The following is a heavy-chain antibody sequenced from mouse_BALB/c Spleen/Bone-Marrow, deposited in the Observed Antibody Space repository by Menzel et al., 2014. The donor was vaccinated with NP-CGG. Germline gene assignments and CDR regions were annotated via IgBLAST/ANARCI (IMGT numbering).Heavy chain of an antibody. CDR3: ARTYYRYGAYYFDC. J-gene: IGHJ2*01. D-gene: IGHD2-14*01. CDR1: GYSITSGYF. CDR2: ISYDGSN. V-gene: IGHV3-6*02. Sequence: DVKLQESGPELVKPSQSLSLTCSVTGYSITSGYFWNWIRQFPGNKLEWMGYISYDGSNNYNPSLKNRISITRDTSKNQFFLKLSSVTSEDTATYYCARTYYRYGAYYFDCWGQGTTLTVSS.